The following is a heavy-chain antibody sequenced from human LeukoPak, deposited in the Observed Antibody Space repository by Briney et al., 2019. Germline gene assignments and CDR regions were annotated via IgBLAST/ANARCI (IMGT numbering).Heavy chain of an antibody. Sequence: GGSLRLSCAVSGFTSSNAWMSWVRQAPGKGLEWVGRIESKTDGGTRDYAAPVKGRFTISRDDSKNTLYLQMNSLKTEDTAVYYCTTFAYAVFLIGGKGKMATVSS. CDR2: IESKTDGGTR. V-gene: IGHV3-15*04. CDR3: TTFAYAVFLI. D-gene: IGHD2-2*01. CDR1: GFTSSNAW. J-gene: IGHJ3*02.